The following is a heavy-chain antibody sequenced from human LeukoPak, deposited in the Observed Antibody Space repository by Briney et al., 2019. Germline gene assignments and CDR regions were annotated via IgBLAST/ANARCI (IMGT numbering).Heavy chain of an antibody. D-gene: IGHD4-17*01. Sequence: PGGSLRLSCAASGFTFSSYWMSWVRQAPGMGLEWVANIKQDGSEKYYLDSVKGRFTISRDNAKNTLYLQMNSLRAEDTAVYYCARNQDYGVYNSVGAFDIWGQGTMVTVSS. J-gene: IGHJ3*02. CDR3: ARNQDYGVYNSVGAFDI. CDR1: GFTFSSYW. CDR2: IKQDGSEK. V-gene: IGHV3-7*01.